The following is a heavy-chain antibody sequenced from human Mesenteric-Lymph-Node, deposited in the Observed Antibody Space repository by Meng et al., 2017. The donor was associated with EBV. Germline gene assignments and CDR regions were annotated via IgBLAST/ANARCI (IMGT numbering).Heavy chain of an antibody. V-gene: IGHV4-34*01. CDR1: GGAFRGSY. CDR3: ARGLAPEAVTTVLYFDY. CDR2: IHHSGST. D-gene: IGHD4-17*01. J-gene: IGHJ4*02. Sequence: RPWAEGLLMLSAPLSLPTPFYGGAFRGSYWSWLRQPPGKGLEWIGEIHHSGSTNYNPSLKSRVTISVDTSKNQFSLKLSSVTAADTAVYYCARGLAPEAVTTVLYFDYWGQGTLVTVSS.